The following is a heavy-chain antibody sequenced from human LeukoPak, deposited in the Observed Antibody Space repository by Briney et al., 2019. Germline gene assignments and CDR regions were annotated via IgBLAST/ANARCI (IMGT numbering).Heavy chain of an antibody. Sequence: GGSLRLSCAASGFTVSSNYMTWVRQAPGKGLEWVSVIYSGGSTFYADSVKGRFTISRDNSKNTLYLQMNSLRAEDTAVYYCARSSERKYYFDYWGQGTLVTVSS. D-gene: IGHD3-22*01. J-gene: IGHJ4*02. V-gene: IGHV3-53*01. CDR3: ARSSERKYYFDY. CDR1: GFTVSSNY. CDR2: IYSGGST.